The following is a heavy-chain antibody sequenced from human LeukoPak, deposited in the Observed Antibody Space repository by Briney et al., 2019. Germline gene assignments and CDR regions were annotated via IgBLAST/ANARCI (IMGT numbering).Heavy chain of an antibody. Sequence: SETLSLTCTVSGGSISSYYWSWIRQPPGKGLEWIGYIYYSGSTIYNPSLKSRVTISVDTSKNQFSLKLSSVTAADTAVYYCAREDAAQPHGGMDVWGQGTTVTVSS. CDR3: AREDAAQPHGGMDV. D-gene: IGHD5-24*01. CDR1: GGSISSYY. CDR2: IYYSGST. J-gene: IGHJ6*02. V-gene: IGHV4-59*01.